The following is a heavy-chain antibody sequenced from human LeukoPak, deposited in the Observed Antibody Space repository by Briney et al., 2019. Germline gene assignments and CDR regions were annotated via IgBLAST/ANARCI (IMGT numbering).Heavy chain of an antibody. J-gene: IGHJ4*02. CDR3: ARNYDSMDRFDY. D-gene: IGHD3-22*01. CDR1: GYTLTSYG. CDR2: ISAYNGNT. V-gene: IGHV1-18*01. Sequence: ASVKVSCKASGYTLTSYGISWVRQAPGQGLQWMGWISAYNGNTNYAQKLQGRVTMTTDTSTSTAYMELRSLRSDDTAVYYCARNYDSMDRFDYWGQGTLVTVSS.